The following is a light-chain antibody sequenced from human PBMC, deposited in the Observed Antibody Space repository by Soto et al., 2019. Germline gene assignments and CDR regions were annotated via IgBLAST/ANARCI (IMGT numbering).Light chain of an antibody. CDR1: SSDVGGYNS. V-gene: IGLV2-8*01. CDR3: SSHGGSNNAFV. J-gene: IGLJ1*01. Sequence: QSVLTQPPSASGSPGQSVTISCTGTSSDVGGYNSVSWYQQHPGKAPKLIISEVSKRPSGVPDRFSGSKCGNTASLTVSGLQAGDEADYYCSSHGGSNNAFVFGTGTKLTVL. CDR2: EVS.